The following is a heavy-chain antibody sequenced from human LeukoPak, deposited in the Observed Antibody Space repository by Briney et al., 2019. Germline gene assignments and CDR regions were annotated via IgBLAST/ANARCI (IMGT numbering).Heavy chain of an antibody. CDR2: IYTSGST. CDR3: ARTLGDCSSTSCYTSPHFDY. D-gene: IGHD2-2*02. J-gene: IGHJ4*02. Sequence: KSSETLSLTCTVSGGSISSYYWSWIRQPAGKGLEWIGRIYTSGSTNYNPSLKSRVTMSVDTSKNQFSLKLSSVTAADTAVYYCARTLGDCSSTSCYTSPHFDYWGQGTLVTVSS. CDR1: GGSISSYY. V-gene: IGHV4-4*07.